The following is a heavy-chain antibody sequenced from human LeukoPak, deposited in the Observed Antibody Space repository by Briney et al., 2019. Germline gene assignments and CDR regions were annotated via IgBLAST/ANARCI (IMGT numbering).Heavy chain of an antibody. V-gene: IGHV3-7*04. CDR1: GFTFGSYW. CDR3: GREVPGGATILDY. D-gene: IGHD1-26*01. J-gene: IGHJ4*02. CDR2: IKEDGSVK. Sequence: GGSLRLSCAASGFTFGSYWMSWVRQAPGKGLEWVANIKEDGSVKYYVDSVKGRFTISRDNAKNSLYLQMNSLRADDTAVYYCGREVPGGATILDYWGQGTLVTVSS.